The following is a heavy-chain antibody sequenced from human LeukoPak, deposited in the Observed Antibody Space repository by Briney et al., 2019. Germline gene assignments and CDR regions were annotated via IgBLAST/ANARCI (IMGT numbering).Heavy chain of an antibody. CDR3: ARSMTTVTTSDH. D-gene: IGHD4-17*01. J-gene: IGHJ4*02. CDR2: INPNGGGT. CDR1: GYTFTAYY. V-gene: IGHV1-2*02. Sequence: GASVNVSCKASGYTFTAYYMHWVRQAPGQGLEWMGWINPNGGGTNYAQKFQGRVTMTRDTSISTSYMELSRLTSDDTAVYYCARSMTTVTTSDHWGQGTLVTVSS.